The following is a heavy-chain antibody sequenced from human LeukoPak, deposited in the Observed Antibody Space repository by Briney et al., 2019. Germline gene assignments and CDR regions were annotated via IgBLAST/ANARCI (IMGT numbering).Heavy chain of an antibody. CDR3: ARHNVYSPGYMDV. D-gene: IGHD2-21*01. CDR1: GGSISSYY. CDR2: IYYSGST. Sequence: SETLSLTCTVSGGSISSYYWSWIRQPPGKGLEWIGYIYYSGSTNYNPSLKSRVTISVDTSKNQLSLKLSSVTAADTAVYYCARHNVYSPGYMDVWGKGTTVTVSS. V-gene: IGHV4-59*01. J-gene: IGHJ6*03.